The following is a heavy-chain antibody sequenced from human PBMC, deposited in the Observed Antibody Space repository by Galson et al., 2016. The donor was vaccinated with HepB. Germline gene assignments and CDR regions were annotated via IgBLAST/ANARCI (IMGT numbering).Heavy chain of an antibody. CDR3: ARDTYDYIWGSYRRLKGYMDA. J-gene: IGHJ6*03. D-gene: IGHD3-16*02. CDR2: IYNSGST. V-gene: IGHV4-61*01. Sequence: SETLSLTCSVSGGSVSSGNYYWNWIRQPPGKGLEWIGYIYNSGSTSYNPSLKSRVTISVDPSKNQFSLKLSSVTAADTAVYYCARDTYDYIWGSYRRLKGYMDAWGKGTTVIVSS. CDR1: GGSVSSGNYY.